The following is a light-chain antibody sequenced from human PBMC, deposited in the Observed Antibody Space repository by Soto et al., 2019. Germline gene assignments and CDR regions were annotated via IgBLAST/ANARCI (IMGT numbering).Light chain of an antibody. J-gene: IGKJ1*01. CDR2: AAS. V-gene: IGKV1-27*01. CDR3: QKYNSGPPT. Sequence: DIQMTQSPSSLSTSVGDRVTITCRASQAISIYLAWYQQKPGKVPKLLIYAASTLQSGVPSRFSGSGSGTDFPPTISSLQPEDVATYYCQKYNSGPPTFGQGTKVEIK. CDR1: QAISIY.